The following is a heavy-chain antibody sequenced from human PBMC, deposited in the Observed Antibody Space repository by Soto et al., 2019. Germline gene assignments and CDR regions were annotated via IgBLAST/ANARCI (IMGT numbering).Heavy chain of an antibody. Sequence: GESLKISCKVFGDSFTGFWIGWVRQMPGKGLEWVGSIYPRDSDTRYNPSFQGQVTISADRSTTTAYLQWSSLKASDTAIYYCARQHPLDSRVWYIWGQGTLVTVSS. CDR1: GDSFTGFW. CDR2: IYPRDSDT. CDR3: ARQHPLDSRVWYI. D-gene: IGHD6-19*01. V-gene: IGHV5-51*01. J-gene: IGHJ4*02.